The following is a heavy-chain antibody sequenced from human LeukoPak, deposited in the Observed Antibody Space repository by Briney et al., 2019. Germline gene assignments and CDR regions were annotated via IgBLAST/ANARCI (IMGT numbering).Heavy chain of an antibody. CDR1: GFSFSSYW. V-gene: IGHV3-7*01. Sequence: GGSLRLSCEGSGFSFSSYWMTWVRQLPGKGPEWVANLRQDESERYYADSVKGRFTISRDNAKNSLYLQMSSLRAEDTAVYYCGRGRGNSGSFDVFDIWGQGTTVTVSS. D-gene: IGHD1-26*01. CDR3: GRGRGNSGSFDVFDI. CDR2: LRQDESER. J-gene: IGHJ3*02.